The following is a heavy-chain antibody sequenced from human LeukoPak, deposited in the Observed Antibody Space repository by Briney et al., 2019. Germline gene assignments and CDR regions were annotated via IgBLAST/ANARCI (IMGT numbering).Heavy chain of an antibody. Sequence: PSETLSLTCTVSGGSISTYYWNWIRQPAGKGLEWIGRIYTSGNTNYNPSLKSRVTMSLDTPKNQFSLKLSSVTAADTAVYYCARAAVATSRGFDYWGQGTLVTVSS. V-gene: IGHV4-4*07. D-gene: IGHD4-23*01. J-gene: IGHJ4*02. CDR1: GGSISTYY. CDR2: IYTSGNT. CDR3: ARAAVATSRGFDY.